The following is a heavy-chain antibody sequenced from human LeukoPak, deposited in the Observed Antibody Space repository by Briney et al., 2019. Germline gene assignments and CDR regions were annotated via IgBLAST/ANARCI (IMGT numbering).Heavy chain of an antibody. J-gene: IGHJ5*02. CDR3: ARGIVVVPAAMKGQDWFDP. Sequence: PSETLSLTCTVSGGSISSGSYYWSWIRQPAGKGLEGIGRIYTSGSTNYNPSLKSRVTISVDTSKNQFSLKLSSVTAADTAVYYCARGIVVVPAAMKGQDWFDPWGQGTLVTVSS. CDR1: GGSISSGSYY. CDR2: IYTSGST. V-gene: IGHV4-61*02. D-gene: IGHD2-2*01.